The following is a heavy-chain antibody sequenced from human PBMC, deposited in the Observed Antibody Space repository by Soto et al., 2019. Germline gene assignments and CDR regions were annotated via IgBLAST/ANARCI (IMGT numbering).Heavy chain of an antibody. D-gene: IGHD3-16*01. J-gene: IGHJ4*02. Sequence: GSPRLSCVASGFTFRGFAMRLVRQAPGKGLEWVSAIGSSGGSTYYADSVKGRFSISRDNSKNTVNLQMNSLRAEDTAVYYCARDPWAADYWGQGTLVTVSS. CDR3: ARDPWAADY. CDR1: GFTFRGFA. V-gene: IGHV3-23*01. CDR2: IGSSGGST.